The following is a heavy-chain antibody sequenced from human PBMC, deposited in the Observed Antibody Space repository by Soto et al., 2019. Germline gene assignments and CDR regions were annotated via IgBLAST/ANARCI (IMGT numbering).Heavy chain of an antibody. CDR1: GFTFSRYS. CDR3: EKRSPSGPYYFAY. CDR2: IGTRRGDT. Sequence: GGSLRLSCAASGFTFSRYSMNWVRQAPGKGLEWVSSIGTRRGDTLYADSVKGRFTISRDNSKNTLYLQMNSLRAEDTAIYYCEKRSPSGPYYFAYWGQGTLVTVSS. J-gene: IGHJ4*02. D-gene: IGHD1-26*01. V-gene: IGHV3-23*01.